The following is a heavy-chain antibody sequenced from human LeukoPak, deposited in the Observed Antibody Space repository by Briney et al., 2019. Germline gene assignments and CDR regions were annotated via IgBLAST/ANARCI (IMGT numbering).Heavy chain of an antibody. Sequence: SETLSLTCTVSGASVSGSPYYWGWIRQPPGKGLEWIGSIYYSGSTYYNPSLKSRVTISVDTSKNQFSLKLSSVTAADTAVYYCANGLSRDAFDIWGQGTMVTVSS. V-gene: IGHV4-39*07. CDR3: ANGLSRDAFDI. D-gene: IGHD2/OR15-2a*01. CDR1: GASVSGSPYY. CDR2: IYYSGST. J-gene: IGHJ3*02.